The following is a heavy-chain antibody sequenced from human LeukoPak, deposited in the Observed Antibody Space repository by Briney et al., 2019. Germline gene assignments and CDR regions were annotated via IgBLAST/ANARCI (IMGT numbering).Heavy chain of an antibody. D-gene: IGHD3-10*01. CDR1: GVTFSNLP. J-gene: IGHJ6*03. Sequence: GGSLRLSCAASGVTFSNLPMSWVRQAPGKGLDWVSAISGPGGSTYYADSVKDRFTISRDNSKNTLYLQMNSLRAEDTAVYYCGPTLGYNYYMDVWGKGTTVTVSS. CDR2: ISGPGGST. CDR3: GPTLGYNYYMDV. V-gene: IGHV3-23*01.